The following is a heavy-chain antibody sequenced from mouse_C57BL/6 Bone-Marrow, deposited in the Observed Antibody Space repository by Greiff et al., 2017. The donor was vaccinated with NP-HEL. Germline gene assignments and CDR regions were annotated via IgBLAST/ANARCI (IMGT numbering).Heavy chain of an antibody. J-gene: IGHJ3*01. CDR2: IRNKANNHAT. V-gene: IGHV6-6*01. D-gene: IGHD3-3*01. Sequence: EVKVVESGGGLVQPGGSMKLSCAASGFTFSDAWMVWVRPSPEKGLEWVAEIRNKANNHATYYAESVKGRFTISRDDSKSSVYLQMNSLRAEDTGIYYCTRRVGQAWFAYWGQGTLVTVSA. CDR1: GFTFSDAW. CDR3: TRRVGQAWFAY.